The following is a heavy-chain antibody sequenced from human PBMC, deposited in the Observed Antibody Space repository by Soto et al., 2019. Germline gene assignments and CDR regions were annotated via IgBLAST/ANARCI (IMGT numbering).Heavy chain of an antibody. CDR1: GYSFTSYW. D-gene: IGHD3-10*01. CDR2: TYPGDSDT. Sequence: LGESLKISCKGSGYSFTSYWIGWVLQIPWKGLEWMGITYPGDSDTRYSPSFQGQVTISADKSISTAYLQWSSLKASDTAMYYCAGGGVRGVITRTRDYYGMDVWGQGTTVTSP. J-gene: IGHJ6*02. CDR3: AGGGVRGVITRTRDYYGMDV. V-gene: IGHV5-51*01.